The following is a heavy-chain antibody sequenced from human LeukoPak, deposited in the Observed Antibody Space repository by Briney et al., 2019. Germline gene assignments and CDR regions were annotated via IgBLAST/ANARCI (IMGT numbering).Heavy chain of an antibody. Sequence: SETLSLTCTVSGGSISSYYWSWIRQPPGKGLEWIGYIYYSGSTNYNPSLKSRVTISVDTSKNQFSLKLSSVTAADTAVYYCARDRRRWFGEDYYYYGMDVWGQGTTVTVSS. CDR1: GGSISSYY. V-gene: IGHV4-59*01. CDR3: ARDRRRWFGEDYYYYGMDV. CDR2: IYYSGST. D-gene: IGHD3-10*01. J-gene: IGHJ6*02.